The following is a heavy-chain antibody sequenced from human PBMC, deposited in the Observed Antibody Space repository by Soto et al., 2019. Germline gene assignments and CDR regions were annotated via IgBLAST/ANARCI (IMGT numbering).Heavy chain of an antibody. Sequence: QVQLQESGPGLVKPSETLSLTCTVSGGSISSYYWSWIRQPPGKGLEWIGYIQYSGSTNYNPSLSSRVNISVDTSKNQFSLKLSSVTAADTAVYYCARAPGYSTGLLDSWGQGTLVTVSS. J-gene: IGHJ4*01. CDR2: IQYSGST. V-gene: IGHV4-59*01. CDR3: ARAPGYSTGLLDS. D-gene: IGHD6-19*01. CDR1: GGSISSYY.